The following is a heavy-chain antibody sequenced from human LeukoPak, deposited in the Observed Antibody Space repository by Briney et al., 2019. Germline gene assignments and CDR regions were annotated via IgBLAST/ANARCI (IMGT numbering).Heavy chain of an antibody. CDR2: ISGSGGST. D-gene: IGHD2-2*01. CDR1: GFPFSSYA. Sequence: GGSLRLSCAASGFPFSSYAMSWVRQAPGEGLEWVSAISGSGGSTNYADSVKGRFTISRDNSKNTLYLQMNSLRAEDTAVYYCAKDPDSASLYYFDYWGQGTLVTVSS. J-gene: IGHJ4*02. V-gene: IGHV3-23*01. CDR3: AKDPDSASLYYFDY.